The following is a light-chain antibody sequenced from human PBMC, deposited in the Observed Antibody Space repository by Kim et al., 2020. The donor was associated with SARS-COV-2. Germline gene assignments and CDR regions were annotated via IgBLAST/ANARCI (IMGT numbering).Light chain of an antibody. CDR2: RDR. J-gene: IGLJ2*01. Sequence: SVALGQTARITCGENNIGTKNVHWYQQKPGQAPALVIYRDRNRPSGIPERFSGSNSGNTATLTISRAQAGDEADYYCQVWESDTVIYGGGTQLTVL. CDR3: QVWESDTVI. CDR1: NIGTKN. V-gene: IGLV3-9*01.